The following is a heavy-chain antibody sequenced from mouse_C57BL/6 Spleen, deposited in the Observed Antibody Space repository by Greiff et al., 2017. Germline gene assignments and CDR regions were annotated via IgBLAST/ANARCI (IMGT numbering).Heavy chain of an antibody. CDR1: GYTFTSYW. Sequence: QVQLQQPGAELVKPGASVKMSCKASGYTFTSYWITWVKQRPGQGLEWIGDIYPGSGSTNYNEKFKSKATLTVDTSSSTAYMQLSGRTSEDSAVYYWARWITTVVEGSFDYWGQGTTLTVSS. CDR2: IYPGSGST. CDR3: ARWITTVVEGSFDY. J-gene: IGHJ2*01. D-gene: IGHD1-1*01. V-gene: IGHV1-55*01.